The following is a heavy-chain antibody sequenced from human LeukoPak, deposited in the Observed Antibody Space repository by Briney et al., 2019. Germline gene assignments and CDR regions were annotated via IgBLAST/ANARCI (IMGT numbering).Heavy chain of an antibody. V-gene: IGHV3-35*01. Sequence: GGSLRLSCAASGFTFSNSDMNWVHQAPGKGLEWVSGVSWNGSRTHYADSVKGRFIISRDNSRNTLYLQTNSLRAEDTAVYYCVRRSYSGGYSRGLVITFDYWGQGTLVTVSP. J-gene: IGHJ4*02. CDR2: VSWNGSRT. CDR1: GFTFSNSD. CDR3: VRRSYSGGYSRGLVITFDY. D-gene: IGHD4-17*01.